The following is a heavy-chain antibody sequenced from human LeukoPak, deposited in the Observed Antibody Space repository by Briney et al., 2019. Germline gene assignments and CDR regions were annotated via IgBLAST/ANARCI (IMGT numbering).Heavy chain of an antibody. CDR3: ARDRAARVLSYFDY. V-gene: IGHV5-51*01. J-gene: IGHJ4*02. Sequence: GESLKISCKASGYSFTNYWIGWVRQMPGKGLEWMGIIYPGDSHTRYSPSFQGQVTISVDKSISTAYLQWNSLKASDTAMYYCARDRAARVLSYFDYWGQGTLVTVSS. D-gene: IGHD4/OR15-4a*01. CDR1: GYSFTNYW. CDR2: IYPGDSHT.